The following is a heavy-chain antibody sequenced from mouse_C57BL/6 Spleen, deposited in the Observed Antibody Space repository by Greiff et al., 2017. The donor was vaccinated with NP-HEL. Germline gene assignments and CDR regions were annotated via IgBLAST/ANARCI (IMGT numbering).Heavy chain of an antibody. J-gene: IGHJ2*01. V-gene: IGHV1-81*01. CDR2: IYPRSGNT. CDR1: GYTFTSYG. CDR3: ASPWY. Sequence: VQLQQSGAELARPGASVKLSCKASGYTFTSYGISWVKQRTGQGLEWIGEIYPRSGNTYYNEKFKGKATLTADKSSSTAYMELRSLTSEDSAVYFCASPWYWGQGTTLTVSS.